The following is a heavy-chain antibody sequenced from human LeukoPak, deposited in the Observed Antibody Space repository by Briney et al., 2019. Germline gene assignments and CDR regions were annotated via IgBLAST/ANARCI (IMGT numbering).Heavy chain of an antibody. CDR3: AKSKTAVTTGYLDY. CDR1: GLTFTSHG. D-gene: IGHD4-17*01. CDR2: VRNDGSDT. V-gene: IGHV3-30*02. J-gene: IGHJ4*02. Sequence: GTSLRLSCTTSGLTFTSHGFHWLRQVVGKRLEWVAFVRNDGSDTYHANSVKGRFTISRDNSKNSLYLQMNSLRTEDTALYYCAKSKTAVTTGYLDYWGQGTLVTVSS.